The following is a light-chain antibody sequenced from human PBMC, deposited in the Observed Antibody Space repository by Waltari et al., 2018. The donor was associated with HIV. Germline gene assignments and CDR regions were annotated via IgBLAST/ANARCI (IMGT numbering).Light chain of an antibody. Sequence: SYVVSQPPSVSVAPGQTARMTFEGNKVGRKGVHWYQKKTDHAPILVIYYDRDRPSGIPERFSGSNFGNTATLTITSVEAGDEADYYCQVWDSSSDHRGVFGGGTKLTVL. J-gene: IGLJ3*02. V-gene: IGLV3-21*04. CDR1: KVGRKG. CDR3: QVWDSSSDHRGV. CDR2: YDR.